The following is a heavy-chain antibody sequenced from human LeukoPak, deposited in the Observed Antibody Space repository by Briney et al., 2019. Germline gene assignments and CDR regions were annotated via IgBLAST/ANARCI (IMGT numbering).Heavy chain of an antibody. D-gene: IGHD7-27*01. CDR3: ARDGNWGSLRAAFDI. J-gene: IGHJ3*02. V-gene: IGHV1-2*02. CDR2: INPNSGGT. Sequence: ASVKVSCKASGYTFTVYYMHWVRQAPGQGLEWMGWINPNSGGTNYAQNFQGRVTMTRDTSISTAYMELSRLRSDDTAVYYCARDGNWGSLRAAFDIWGQGTMVTVSS. CDR1: GYTFTVYY.